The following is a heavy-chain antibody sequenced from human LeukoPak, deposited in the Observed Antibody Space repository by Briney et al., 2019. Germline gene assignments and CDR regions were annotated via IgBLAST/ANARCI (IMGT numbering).Heavy chain of an antibody. V-gene: IGHV4-34*01. CDR2: IHHSGST. CDR1: GGSFSGYY. D-gene: IGHD3-22*01. CDR3: ARSPIDSYYYDSSGEFDY. Sequence: KPSETLSLTCAVYGGSFSGYYWSWIRQPPGKGLEWFGEIHHSGSTNYNPSLKSRVTMSVDTSKNQFSLKLSSVTAADTAVYYCARSPIDSYYYDSSGEFDYWGQGTLVTVSS. J-gene: IGHJ4*02.